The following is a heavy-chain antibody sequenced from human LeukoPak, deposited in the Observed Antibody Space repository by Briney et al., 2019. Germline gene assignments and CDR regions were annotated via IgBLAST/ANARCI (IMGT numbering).Heavy chain of an antibody. J-gene: IGHJ4*02. V-gene: IGHV4-4*07. D-gene: IGHD3-22*01. CDR2: ISSRGST. CDR3: ARGAGTYYDSSGYYYLGRRGSQEAAFDY. CDR1: AGSISNYY. Sequence: PSETLSLTCTVSAGSISNYYWSWIRQPAGKGLEWIGRISSRGSTNYNPSLKSRVTMSIDTSKNQFSLKLSSVTAADTAVYYCARGAGTYYDSSGYYYLGRRGSQEAAFDYWGQGTLVTVSS.